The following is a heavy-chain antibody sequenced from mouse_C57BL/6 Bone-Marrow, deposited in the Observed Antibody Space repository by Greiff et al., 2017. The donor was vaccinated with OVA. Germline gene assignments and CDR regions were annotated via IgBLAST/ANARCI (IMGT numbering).Heavy chain of an antibody. V-gene: IGHV5-4*01. CDR2: ISDGGSYT. D-gene: IGHD1-1*01. Sequence: EVNLVESGGGLVKPGGSLKLSCAASGFTFSSYAMSWVRQTPEKRLEWVATISDGGSYTYYPDNVKGRFTISRDNAKNNLYLQMSHLKSEDTAMYYCARDRYYGTHYWGQGTSVTVSS. J-gene: IGHJ4*01. CDR3: ARDRYYGTHY. CDR1: GFTFSSYA.